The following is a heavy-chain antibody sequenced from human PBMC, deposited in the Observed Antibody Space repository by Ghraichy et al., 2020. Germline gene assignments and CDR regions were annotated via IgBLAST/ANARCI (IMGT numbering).Heavy chain of an antibody. V-gene: IGHV5-51*01. J-gene: IGHJ4*02. D-gene: IGHD5-12*01. CDR2: IYPGDSDT. CDR1: GYSFTSYW. Sequence: GESLNISCKGSGYSFTSYWIGWVRQMPGKGLEWMGIIYPGDSDTRYSPSFQGQVTISADKSISTAYLQWSSLKASDTAMYYCASPPSPYSGYDSAVGYWGQGTLVTVSS. CDR3: ASPPSPYSGYDSAVGY.